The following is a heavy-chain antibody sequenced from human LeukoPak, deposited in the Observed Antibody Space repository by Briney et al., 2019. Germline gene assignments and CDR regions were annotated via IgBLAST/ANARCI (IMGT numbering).Heavy chain of an antibody. CDR2: ISGSGGST. D-gene: IGHD3-3*01. J-gene: IGHJ4*02. Sequence: GGSLRLSCAASGFTFSNFGMHWVRQAPGKGLEWVSAISGSGGSTYYADSVKGRFTISRDNSKNTLYLQMNSLRAEDTAVYYCAKDLVSPLYDFWSGYYPDYWGQGTLVTVSS. V-gene: IGHV3-23*01. CDR3: AKDLVSPLYDFWSGYYPDY. CDR1: GFTFSNFG.